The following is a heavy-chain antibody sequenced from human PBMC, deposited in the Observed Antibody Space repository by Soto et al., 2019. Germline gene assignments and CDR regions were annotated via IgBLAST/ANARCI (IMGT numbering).Heavy chain of an antibody. V-gene: IGHV4-34*01. CDR1: GGSFSGYY. CDR3: ARGRREWGWVAFDI. CDR2: INHSGST. Sequence: QVQLQQWGAGLLKPSKSLSLTCAVYGGSFSGYYWSWIRQPPGKGLEWIGEINHSGSTNYNPSLKRRVTISGDSAKSQCSGELGSVAAADTAVYYCARGRREWGWVAFDIWGQGTMVTVSS. J-gene: IGHJ3*02. D-gene: IGHD3-3*01.